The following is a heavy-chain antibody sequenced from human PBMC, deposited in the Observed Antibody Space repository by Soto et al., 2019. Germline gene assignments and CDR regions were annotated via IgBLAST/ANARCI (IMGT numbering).Heavy chain of an antibody. D-gene: IGHD3-10*01. CDR2: ISARGGTT. V-gene: IGHV3-23*01. J-gene: IGHJ6*02. CDR3: AKDRGFGAGHGMDV. Sequence: EVQLLESGGDLVQPGGSLRLSCEASGFTFSNYAMNWVRQAPGKGLEWVTGISARGGTTYYVDSVKGRFTISRDNSKNTLYLQMNALRAEDRAVYYCAKDRGFGAGHGMDVWGQGTTVTVSS. CDR1: GFTFSNYA.